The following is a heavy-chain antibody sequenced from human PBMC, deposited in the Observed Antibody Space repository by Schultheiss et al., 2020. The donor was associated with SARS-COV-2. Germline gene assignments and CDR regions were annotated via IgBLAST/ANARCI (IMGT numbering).Heavy chain of an antibody. J-gene: IGHJ3*02. Sequence: GSLRLSCSVSGGSIRSYYWSWIRQPPGKGLEWIGSIYYSGSTYYNPSLKSRVTISVDTSKNQFSLKLSSVTAADTAVYYCARERPRDAFDIWGQGTMVTVSS. CDR2: IYYSGST. CDR1: GGSIRSYY. CDR3: ARERPRDAFDI. V-gene: IGHV4-59*01.